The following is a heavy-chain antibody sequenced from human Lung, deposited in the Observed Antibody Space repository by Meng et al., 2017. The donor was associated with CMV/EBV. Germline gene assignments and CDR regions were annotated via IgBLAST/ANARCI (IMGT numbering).Heavy chain of an antibody. Sequence: SETLSLTCTVSGGSTSGYYWNWIRQHPGKGLGWIGYIYYSGSTYYNSYLKSRVTISVDTSTNQVSLKLGSVTAADTAVYYCARGLYDTSGIFDYWGQGTLVTVSS. V-gene: IGHV4-31*03. J-gene: IGHJ4*02. CDR3: ARGLYDTSGIFDY. CDR2: IYYSGST. CDR1: GGSTSGYY. D-gene: IGHD3-22*01.